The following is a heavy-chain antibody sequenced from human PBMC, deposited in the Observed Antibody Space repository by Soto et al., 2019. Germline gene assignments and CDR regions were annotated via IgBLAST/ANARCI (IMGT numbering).Heavy chain of an antibody. Sequence: AASVKVSCKASGYTFTSYYMHWVRQAPGQGLEWMGIINPSGGSTSYAQKFQGRVTMTRDTSTSTVYMELSSLRSEDTAVYYCARSTKVGGNCSGGSCYMAPIDYWGQGTLVTVSS. CDR1: GYTFTSYY. CDR3: ARSTKVGGNCSGGSCYMAPIDY. J-gene: IGHJ4*02. V-gene: IGHV1-46*03. D-gene: IGHD2-15*01. CDR2: INPSGGST.